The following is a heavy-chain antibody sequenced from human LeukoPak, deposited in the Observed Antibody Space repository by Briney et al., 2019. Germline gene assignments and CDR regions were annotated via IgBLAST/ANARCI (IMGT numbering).Heavy chain of an antibody. V-gene: IGHV4-34*01. J-gene: IGHJ3*02. CDR1: GGSFSGYY. CDR2: INHSGST. D-gene: IGHD3-10*01. CDR3: ARDLLVRGAPGSWDAFDI. Sequence: SETLSLTCAVYGGSFSGYYWSWIRQPPGKGLEWIGEINHSGSTNYNPSLKSRVTISVDTSKNQFSLKLSSVTAADTAVYYCARDLLVRGAPGSWDAFDIWGQGTMVTVSS.